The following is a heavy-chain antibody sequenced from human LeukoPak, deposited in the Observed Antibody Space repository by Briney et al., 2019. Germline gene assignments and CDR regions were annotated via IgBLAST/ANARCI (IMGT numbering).Heavy chain of an antibody. CDR1: GYTFTSYA. V-gene: IGHV1-3*01. CDR3: VRDCSSTSCYIAFDI. Sequence: ASVKVSCKASGYTFTSYAMHWVRQAPGQRLEWMGWINAGNGNTKYSQKFQGRVTITRDTSASTAYMELSSLRSEDTAVYYCVRDCSSTSCYIAFDIWGQGTMVTVSS. J-gene: IGHJ3*02. CDR2: INAGNGNT. D-gene: IGHD2-2*02.